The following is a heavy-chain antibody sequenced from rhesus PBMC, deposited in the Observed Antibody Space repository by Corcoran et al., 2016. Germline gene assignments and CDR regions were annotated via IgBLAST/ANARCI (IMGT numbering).Heavy chain of an antibody. D-gene: IGHD6-13*01. CDR2: IYGRGGSN. CDR1: GGSISGYYY. J-gene: IGHJ4*01. CDR3: ACLSSWSPDY. V-gene: IGHV4S14*01. Sequence: QVQLQESGPGLVKPSETLSLTCAVSGGSISGYYYWSWIRQPPGTGLGWIGNIYGRGGSNYLNPSLKRPVTLSVDTSKNQFSLKLSSVTAADTAVYYCACLSSWSPDYWGQGVLVTVSS.